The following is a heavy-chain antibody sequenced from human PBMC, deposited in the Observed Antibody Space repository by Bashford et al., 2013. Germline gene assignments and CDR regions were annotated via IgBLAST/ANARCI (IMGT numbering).Heavy chain of an antibody. Sequence: SETLSLTCTVSGASISSGDYHWSWVRQPPGKGLEWIGYIYHTGNTFYNPSLKSRIVISLDTSNNQFSLNVTSVTAADTAVYFXARAPGYSYGLNLWGQGTTVTVSS. V-gene: IGHV4-30-4*01. CDR1: GASISSGDYH. J-gene: IGHJ6*02. CDR3: ARAPGYSYGLNL. CDR2: IYHTGNT. D-gene: IGHD3-22*01.